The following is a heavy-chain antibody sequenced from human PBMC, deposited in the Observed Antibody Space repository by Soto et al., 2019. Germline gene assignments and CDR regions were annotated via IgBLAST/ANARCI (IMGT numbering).Heavy chain of an antibody. CDR3: ARGRNYYYYMDV. Sequence: EVQLVESGGGLVQPGGSLRLSCAASGFTFSSYWMHWVRQAPGKGLVWVSRINSDGSSTSYADSVKGRFTISRDNAKNTLYLQMNSLSDEDTAVYYCARGRNYYYYMDVWGKGTTVTVSS. CDR1: GFTFSSYW. J-gene: IGHJ6*03. V-gene: IGHV3-74*01. CDR2: INSDGSST.